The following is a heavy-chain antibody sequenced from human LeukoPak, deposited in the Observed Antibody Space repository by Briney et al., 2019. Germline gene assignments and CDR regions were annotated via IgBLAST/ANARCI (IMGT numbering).Heavy chain of an antibody. Sequence: GESPKISCKGSGYRFPSYWIGWVRQMPGKGLEWMGIIYPGDSDTRYSPSFQGQVTISADKSISTAYLQWSSLKASDTAMYYCASIVDAPMANGFDIWGQGTMLTVSS. CDR1: GYRFPSYW. CDR2: IYPGDSDT. J-gene: IGHJ3*02. D-gene: IGHD5-18*01. CDR3: ASIVDAPMANGFDI. V-gene: IGHV5-51*01.